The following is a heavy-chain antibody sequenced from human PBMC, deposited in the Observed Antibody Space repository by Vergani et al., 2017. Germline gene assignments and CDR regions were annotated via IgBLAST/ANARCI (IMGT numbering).Heavy chain of an antibody. V-gene: IGHV3-33*01. CDR3: VREGSYCGSTACRNPSYVYYYHMDV. Sequence: QVQLVESGGGVVQPGRSLRLSCTSSGFTFSTYAMHWVRQAPGKRLEWVAIIYYDGSKKYYADSVKGRFTISRDNSRNTLDLLMSSLRAEDTAIYYCVREGSYCGSTACRNPSYVYYYHMDVWGEGTTVTVSS. D-gene: IGHD2-21*01. CDR1: GFTFSTYA. CDR2: IYYDGSKK. J-gene: IGHJ6*03.